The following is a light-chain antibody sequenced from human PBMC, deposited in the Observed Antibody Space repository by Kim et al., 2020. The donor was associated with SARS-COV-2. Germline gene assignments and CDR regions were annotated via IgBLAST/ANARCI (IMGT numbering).Light chain of an antibody. J-gene: IGKJ1*01. CDR3: QQYYSSPPT. V-gene: IGKV4-1*01. Sequence: DIVMTQSPDSLAVSLGERATINCKSSQSVLYSSNNMNYLAWYQHKPGQPPQLLIYWASTRESGVPDRFSGSGSGTDFTLTISSLQAEDVAVYYCQQYYSSPPTFGQGTKVEI. CDR1: QSVLYSSNNMNY. CDR2: WAS.